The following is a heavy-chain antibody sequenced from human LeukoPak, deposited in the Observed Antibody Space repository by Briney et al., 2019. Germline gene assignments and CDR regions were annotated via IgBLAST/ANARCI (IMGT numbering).Heavy chain of an antibody. J-gene: IGHJ4*02. V-gene: IGHV3-7*01. CDR1: GFTFSSYW. CDR2: IKQDGSEK. Sequence: GGSLRLSCAASGFTFSSYWMSWVRQAPGKGLEWVANIKQDGSEKYYVDSVKGRFTISRDNAKNSLYLQMNSLRAEDTAVYYCARERDGSAGYFDYWGQGTLVTVSS. D-gene: IGHD5-24*01. CDR3: ARERDGSAGYFDY.